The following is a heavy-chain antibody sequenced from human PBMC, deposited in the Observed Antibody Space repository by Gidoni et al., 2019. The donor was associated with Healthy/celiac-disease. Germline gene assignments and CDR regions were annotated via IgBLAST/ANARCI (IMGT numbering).Heavy chain of an antibody. D-gene: IGHD3-10*01. CDR3: AKDPNYYGSGSTEV. Sequence: QVQLVESGGGVVQPGRSLRLACAASGFTLCSYGMHWVRQAPGKGLEWVAVISYDGSNNYYADSVKGRFTISGDNSKTTLYLQMNSLRAEDTAVYYCAKDPNYYGSGSTEVWGQGTLVTVSS. CDR2: ISYDGSNN. V-gene: IGHV3-30*18. CDR1: GFTLCSYG. J-gene: IGHJ4*02.